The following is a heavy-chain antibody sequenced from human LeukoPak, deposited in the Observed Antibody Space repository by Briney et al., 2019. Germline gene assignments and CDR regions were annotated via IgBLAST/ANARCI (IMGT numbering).Heavy chain of an antibody. J-gene: IGHJ4*02. CDR3: ARDWFHAIAY. CDR2: IRSDGSDT. Sequence: PGGSLRLSCAASGFTFSDTWMHWLGQAPGEGLVWVSRIRSDGSDTKYAESVKGRCTISRDNAKNTLYLQMNSLRAEDTAVYYCARDWFHAIAYWGQGTLVTVSS. D-gene: IGHD2/OR15-2a*01. CDR1: GFTFSDTW. V-gene: IGHV3-74*03.